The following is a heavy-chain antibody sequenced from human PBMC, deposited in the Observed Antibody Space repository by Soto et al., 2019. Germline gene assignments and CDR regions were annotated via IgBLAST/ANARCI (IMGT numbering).Heavy chain of an antibody. CDR3: ARRFRGYDILTGYYNDAFDI. J-gene: IGHJ3*02. V-gene: IGHV5-51*01. Sequence: PGESLKISCKGSGYSFTSYWIGWVRQMPGKGLEWMGIIYPGDSDTRYSPSFQGQVTISADKSISTAYLQWSSLKASDTAMYYCARRFRGYDILTGYYNDAFDIWGQGTMVTV. D-gene: IGHD3-9*01. CDR1: GYSFTSYW. CDR2: IYPGDSDT.